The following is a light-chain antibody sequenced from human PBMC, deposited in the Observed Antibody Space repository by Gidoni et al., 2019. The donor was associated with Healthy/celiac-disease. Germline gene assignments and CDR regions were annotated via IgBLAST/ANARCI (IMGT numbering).Light chain of an antibody. Sequence: SYVLTQPPSVSVAPGQTARSTRGGNNIGSKSVHWYQQKPGQAPVLVVYDDSDRPSGIPERFAGSNSGNTATLTISRVEAGDEADYYCQVWDSSSDHLVVFGGGTKLTVL. CDR1: NIGSKS. V-gene: IGLV3-21*02. CDR3: QVWDSSSDHLVV. CDR2: DDS. J-gene: IGLJ2*01.